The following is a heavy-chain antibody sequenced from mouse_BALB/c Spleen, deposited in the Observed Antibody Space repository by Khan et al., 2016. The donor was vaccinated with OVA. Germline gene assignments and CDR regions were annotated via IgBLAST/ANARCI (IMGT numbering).Heavy chain of an antibody. CDR3: ARTARIKY. V-gene: IGHV3-1*02. D-gene: IGHD1-2*01. CDR1: GYSITSGYG. CDR2: IRYSGST. J-gene: IGHJ2*01. Sequence: EVQLQESGPGLVKPSQSLSLTCTVSGYSITSGYGWNWIRQFPGNKLEWMGYIRYSGSTNYNPSLKSRISITRDTSKNQFFLQLNSVTTEDTATYYCARTARIKYWGQGTTLTVSS.